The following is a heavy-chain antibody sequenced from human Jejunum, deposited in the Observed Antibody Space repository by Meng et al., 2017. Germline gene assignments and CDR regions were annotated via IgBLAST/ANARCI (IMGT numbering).Heavy chain of an antibody. Sequence: GGSLRLSCVASGFSFSSYWMSWVRQSPGKGLELVANINQDESEKSYVDSVKGRFTISRDNAKNSFYLQMNTLRAEDTALYYCARDPGYGSFDIWGQGKMVTVSS. CDR3: ARDPGYGSFDI. J-gene: IGHJ3*02. CDR2: INQDESEK. CDR1: GFSFSSYW. V-gene: IGHV3-7*01. D-gene: IGHD2-15*01.